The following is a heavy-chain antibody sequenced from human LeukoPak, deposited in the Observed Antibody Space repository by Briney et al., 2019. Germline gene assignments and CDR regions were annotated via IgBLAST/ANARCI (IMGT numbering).Heavy chain of an antibody. Sequence: GGSLRLSCTASGFSFSGHWMHWARRLPGKGLVWVSRINPTGSTTSYADSVKGRFTVSRDNAKNTLYLQVNNLRAEDTAVYYCARGPNSNWSGLDFWGQGTLLTVSS. D-gene: IGHD6-6*01. V-gene: IGHV3-74*01. CDR3: ARGPNSNWSGLDF. CDR2: INPTGSTT. J-gene: IGHJ4*02. CDR1: GFSFSGHW.